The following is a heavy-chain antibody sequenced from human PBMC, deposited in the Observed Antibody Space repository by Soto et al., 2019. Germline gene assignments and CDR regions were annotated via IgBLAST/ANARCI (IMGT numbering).Heavy chain of an antibody. CDR1: SYTFTTYG. Sequence: QVQLVQSGAEVKKPGASVTVACKASSYTFTTYGISWVRQAPGHGLEWMGWISGYNGNTKYAEKLQGRVTMTTDTSTSTAYMELRSLGSDDTAVYYCAREWQLAAAGTWLYGMDVWGQGTTVTGSS. CDR2: ISGYNGNT. V-gene: IGHV1-18*01. D-gene: IGHD6-13*01. CDR3: AREWQLAAAGTWLYGMDV. J-gene: IGHJ6*01.